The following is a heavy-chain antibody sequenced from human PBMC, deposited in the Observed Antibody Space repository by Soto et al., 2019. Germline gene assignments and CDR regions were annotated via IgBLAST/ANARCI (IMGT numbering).Heavy chain of an antibody. Sequence: GESLKIFCNGSGYSFTSYWISWVRQMPGKGLEWMGRIDPSDSYTNYSPSFQGHVTISADKSISTPYLQWSSLKASDTAVYYCARQLIGYCSSTSCPNHYGMDVWGQGTTVTVSS. D-gene: IGHD2-2*01. J-gene: IGHJ6*02. V-gene: IGHV5-10-1*01. CDR2: IDPSDSYT. CDR1: GYSFTSYW. CDR3: ARQLIGYCSSTSCPNHYGMDV.